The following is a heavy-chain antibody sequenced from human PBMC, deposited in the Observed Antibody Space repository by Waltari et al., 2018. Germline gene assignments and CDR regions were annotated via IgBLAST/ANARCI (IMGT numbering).Heavy chain of an antibody. D-gene: IGHD3-22*01. J-gene: IGHJ2*01. V-gene: IGHV4-59*02. CDR1: GGSVARRY. CDR2: VYSTGRA. CDR3: ARNYDTNGRYRIPYWSFDL. Sequence: QVHLQESGPGLVKPSEILSLRCPVSGGSVARRYWCGLRQSPGRGLEWIGFVYSTGRADYNPSLRSRVTISMDTSRSQFSLRLTSVTAADTAVYYCARNYDTNGRYRIPYWSFDLWGPGTLVSVSS.